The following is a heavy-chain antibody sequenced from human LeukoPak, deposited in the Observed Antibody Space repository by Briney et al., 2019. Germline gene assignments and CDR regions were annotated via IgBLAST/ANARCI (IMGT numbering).Heavy chain of an antibody. Sequence: KPGGSLRLSCAASGFTFSDNWMSWVRQAPGKGLEWVSSISNSGSYIYYADSVKGRFTNSRDNAKKSLYLQMNSLRAEDTAVYYCARGGDLLPYYFDYWGQGTLVTVSS. D-gene: IGHD4-17*01. V-gene: IGHV3-21*01. CDR2: ISNSGSYI. CDR3: ARGGDLLPYYFDY. J-gene: IGHJ4*02. CDR1: GFTFSDNW.